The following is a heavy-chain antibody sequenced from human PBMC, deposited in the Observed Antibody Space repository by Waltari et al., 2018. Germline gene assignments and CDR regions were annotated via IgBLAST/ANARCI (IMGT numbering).Heavy chain of an antibody. CDR3: VRQVRTGYSSGWPDS. D-gene: IGHD6-25*01. J-gene: IGHJ5*02. V-gene: IGHV4-39*01. CDR2: ISYIGTA. CDR1: GGAMTSDKYY. Sequence: QLQLHESGPGMVKPSETLSVTCTVSGGAMTSDKYYWGWIRQPPGKGLEWIASISYIGTAYDNPSLKSRVLISVDTANNQFSLDLTSVTAADTAVYFCVRQVRTGYSSGWPDSWGQGALVTV.